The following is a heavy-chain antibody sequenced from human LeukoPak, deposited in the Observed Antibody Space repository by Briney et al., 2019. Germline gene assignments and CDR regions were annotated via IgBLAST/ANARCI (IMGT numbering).Heavy chain of an antibody. D-gene: IGHD3-3*01. J-gene: IGHJ6*02. Sequence: ASVKVSCKASGYTFTSYDINWVRQATGQGLEWMGWMNPNSGSTGYAQKFQGRVTMTRNTSISTAYMELSSLRSEDTAVYYCARSYDFWSGYNAYYYGMDVWGQGTTVTVSS. CDR3: ARSYDFWSGYNAYYYGMDV. CDR1: GYTFTSYD. V-gene: IGHV1-8*01. CDR2: MNPNSGST.